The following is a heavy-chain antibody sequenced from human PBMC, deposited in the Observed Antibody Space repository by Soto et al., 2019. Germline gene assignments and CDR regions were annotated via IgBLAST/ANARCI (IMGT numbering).Heavy chain of an antibody. Sequence: SETLSLTCAVYGGSFSGYYWSWIRQPPGKGLEWIGEINHSGSTNYNPSLKSRVTISVDTSKNQFSLKLSSVTAADTAVYYCARVTVTKTYYYYSGMDVWGKGTTVTVSS. CDR2: INHSGST. J-gene: IGHJ6*04. CDR3: ARVTVTKTYYYYSGMDV. D-gene: IGHD4-17*01. V-gene: IGHV4-34*01. CDR1: GGSFSGYY.